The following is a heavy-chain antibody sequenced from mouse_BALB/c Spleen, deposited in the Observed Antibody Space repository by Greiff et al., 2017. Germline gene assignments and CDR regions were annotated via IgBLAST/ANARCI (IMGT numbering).Heavy chain of an antibody. V-gene: IGHV5-17*02. D-gene: IGHD2-2*01. Sequence: VQLQQSGGGLVQPGGSRKLSCAASGFTFSSFGMHWVRQAPEKGLEWVAYISSGSSTIYYADTVKGRFTISRDNPKNTLFLQMTSLRSEDTAMYYCARSGLRQKMDYWGQGTSVTVSS. J-gene: IGHJ4*01. CDR2: ISSGSSTI. CDR3: ARSGLRQKMDY. CDR1: GFTFSSFG.